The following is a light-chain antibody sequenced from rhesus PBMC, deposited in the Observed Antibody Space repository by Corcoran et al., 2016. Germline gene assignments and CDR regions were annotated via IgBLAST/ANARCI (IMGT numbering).Light chain of an antibody. CDR2: KAS. CDR3: QHNYGTPIT. J-gene: IGKJ4*01. CDR1: ENVNNY. V-gene: IGKV1-74*01. Sequence: DIQMTQSPSSLSASVGDRVTITCRTSENVNNYLNWYQQKPGKAPKLLIYKASNLQSGVPSRFSGSGSGTDYTFTISSLQSEDVATYYCQHNYGTPITFGGGTKVEIK.